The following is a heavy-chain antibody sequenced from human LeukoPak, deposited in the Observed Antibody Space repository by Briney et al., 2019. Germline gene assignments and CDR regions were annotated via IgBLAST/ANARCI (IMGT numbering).Heavy chain of an antibody. CDR1: GFTFSSYS. CDR2: ISSSSTTI. Sequence: PGGSLRLSCAASGFTFSSYSMNWVRQAPGKRLEWVSYISSSSTTIYYADSVKGRFTISRDNSKNTLYLQMNSLRAEDTAVYYCAKVDYGSGSYVNWGQGTLVTVSS. V-gene: IGHV3-48*01. D-gene: IGHD3-10*01. CDR3: AKVDYGSGSYVN. J-gene: IGHJ4*02.